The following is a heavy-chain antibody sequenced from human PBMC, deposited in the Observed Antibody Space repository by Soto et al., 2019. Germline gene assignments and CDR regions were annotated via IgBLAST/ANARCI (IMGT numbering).Heavy chain of an antibody. V-gene: IGHV3-33*01. Sequence: GGSLRLSCAASGFTFSSYGMHWVRQAPGKGLEWVAVIWYDGSNKYYADSVKGRFTISRDNSKNTLYLQMNSLRAEDTAVYYCARDIRQWLVSGGYYFDYWGQGTLVTVSS. CDR3: ARDIRQWLVSGGYYFDY. CDR1: GFTFSSYG. J-gene: IGHJ4*02. CDR2: IWYDGSNK. D-gene: IGHD6-19*01.